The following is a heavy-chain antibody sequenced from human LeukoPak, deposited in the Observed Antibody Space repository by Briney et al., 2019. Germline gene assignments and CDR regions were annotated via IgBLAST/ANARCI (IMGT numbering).Heavy chain of an antibody. Sequence: SVKVSCKASGGTFSSYAISWVRQAPGQGLEWMGGIIPIFSTANYAQKFQGRVTITADESTSTAYMELSSLRSEDTAVYYCARYRVGYEEGQYYMDVWGKGTTVTVSS. V-gene: IGHV1-69*01. CDR2: IIPIFSTA. CDR3: ARYRVGYEEGQYYMDV. J-gene: IGHJ6*03. CDR1: GGTFSSYA. D-gene: IGHD5-12*01.